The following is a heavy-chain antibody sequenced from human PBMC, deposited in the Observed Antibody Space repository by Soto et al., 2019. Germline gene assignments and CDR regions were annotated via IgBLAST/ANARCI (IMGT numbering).Heavy chain of an antibody. CDR2: IYYSGST. V-gene: IGHV4-30-4*01. CDR3: ARDMVRESQAAFDI. Sequence: SETLSLTCTVSGGSISSGDYYWSWIRQPPGKGLEWIGYIYYSGSTYYNPSLKSRVTISVDTSKNQFSLKLSSVTAADTAVYYCARDMVRESQAAFDIWGQGTMVTVSS. D-gene: IGHD3-10*01. CDR1: GGSISSGDYY. J-gene: IGHJ3*02.